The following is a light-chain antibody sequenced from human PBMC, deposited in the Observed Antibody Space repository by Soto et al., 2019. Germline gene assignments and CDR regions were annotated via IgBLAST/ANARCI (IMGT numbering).Light chain of an antibody. V-gene: IGLV2-14*01. J-gene: IGLJ2*01. CDR2: DVN. CDR3: SSYTSSSLNVV. CDR1: SSDVGGYNY. Sequence: QSALTQPASVSGSPGQSITISCTGTSSDVGGYNYISWYQQHPGKAAKLMIYDVNNRPSGVSNRFSGSKSGNTASLTISGLQAEDEADYYCSSYTSSSLNVVFGGGTKLTVL.